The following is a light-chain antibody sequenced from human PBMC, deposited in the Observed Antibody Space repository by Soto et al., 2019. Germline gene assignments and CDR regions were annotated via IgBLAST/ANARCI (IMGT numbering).Light chain of an antibody. CDR3: QQYNIYPLT. J-gene: IGKJ4*01. Sequence: DVQMTQSPSSLSASVGDRVTITCRASQDINSYLAWYQQNPGNAPKSLIYAASSLQTGVPSRFSDSESGTDFTLTICNLQPEDSATYYCQQYNIYPLTFGGGTKVEIK. CDR1: QDINSY. V-gene: IGKV1D-16*01. CDR2: AAS.